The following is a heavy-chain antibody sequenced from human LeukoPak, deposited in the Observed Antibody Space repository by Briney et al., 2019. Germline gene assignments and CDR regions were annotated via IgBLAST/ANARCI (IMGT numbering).Heavy chain of an antibody. CDR3: ARHELGQQLVPAVNWFDP. Sequence: SETLSLTCTVSGGSISSSSYYWGWIRQPPGKGLEWIGSIYYSGSTYYNPSLKSRVTISVDTSKNQFSLKLSSVTAANTAVYYCARHELGQQLVPAVNWFDPWGQGTLVTVSS. V-gene: IGHV4-39*01. D-gene: IGHD6-13*01. CDR2: IYYSGST. CDR1: GGSISSSSYY. J-gene: IGHJ5*02.